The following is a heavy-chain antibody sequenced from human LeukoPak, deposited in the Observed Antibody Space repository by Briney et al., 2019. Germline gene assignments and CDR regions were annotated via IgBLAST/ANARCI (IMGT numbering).Heavy chain of an antibody. CDR3: TRGGYGEDS. J-gene: IGHJ4*02. Sequence: SETLSLTCAVYGGSFSGYYWSWIRQPPGKGLEWIGEINHSGSTNYNPSLKSRVTISVDTSKNQFSLKLSSVTAADTAVYYCTRGGYGEDSWGQGTLVTVSS. V-gene: IGHV4-34*01. CDR2: INHSGST. D-gene: IGHD5-18*01. CDR1: GGSFSGYY.